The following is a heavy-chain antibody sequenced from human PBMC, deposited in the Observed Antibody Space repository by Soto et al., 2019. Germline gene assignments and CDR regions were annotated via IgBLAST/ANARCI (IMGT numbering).Heavy chain of an antibody. CDR1: GFTFSSYS. V-gene: IGHV3-48*01. J-gene: IGHJ4*02. D-gene: IGHD3-3*01. Sequence: VQLVESGGGLVQPGGSLRLSCAASGFTFSSYSMNWVRQAPGKGLEWVSYISSSSSTIYYADSVKGRFTISRDNAKNSLYLQMNSLRAEDTAVYYCARDNFAKYYDFWSGYGYYFDYWGQGTLVTVSS. CDR3: ARDNFAKYYDFWSGYGYYFDY. CDR2: ISSSSSTI.